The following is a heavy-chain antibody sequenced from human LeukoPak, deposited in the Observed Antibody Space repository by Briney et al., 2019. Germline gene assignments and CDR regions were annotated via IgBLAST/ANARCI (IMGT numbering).Heavy chain of an antibody. CDR2: ISTRGIYI. D-gene: IGHD3-16*01. J-gene: IGHJ4*02. CDR1: ELPDSSNY. V-gene: IGHV3-21*01. Sequence: GGSLRLSCAASELPDSSNYMTWLRQAPGEGLEWVSSISTRGIYIYYADSLKGRFTISRDNAKNSLYLQMNSLRAEDTAVYYCARTALFGGRLTTPGLDYWGQGTLVTVPS. CDR3: ARTALFGGRLTTPGLDY.